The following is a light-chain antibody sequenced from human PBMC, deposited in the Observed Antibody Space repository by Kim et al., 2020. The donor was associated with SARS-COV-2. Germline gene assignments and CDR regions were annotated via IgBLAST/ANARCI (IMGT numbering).Light chain of an antibody. CDR1: SLRSYY. Sequence: SSELTQDPVVSVALGQTVRITCQGDSLRSYYASWYQQKPGQAPVLVIYGKNNRPSGIPDRFSGSSSGNTASLTIPGAQAEDEADYYCNSRDSSGNHWVFG. CDR3: NSRDSSGNHWV. J-gene: IGLJ3*02. V-gene: IGLV3-19*01. CDR2: GKN.